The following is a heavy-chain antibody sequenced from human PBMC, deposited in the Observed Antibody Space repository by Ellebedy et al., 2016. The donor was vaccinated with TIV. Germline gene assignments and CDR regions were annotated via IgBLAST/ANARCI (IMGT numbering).Heavy chain of an antibody. J-gene: IGHJ4*02. CDR3: AKATELWFGEFDY. V-gene: IGHV3-30*18. CDR2: ISYDGSNK. CDR1: GFTFSSYG. Sequence: GESLKISXAASGFTFSSYGMHWVRQAPGKGLEWVAVISYDGSNKYYADSVKGRFTISRDNSKNTLYLQMNSLRAEDTAVYYCAKATELWFGEFDYWGQGTLVTVSS. D-gene: IGHD3-10*01.